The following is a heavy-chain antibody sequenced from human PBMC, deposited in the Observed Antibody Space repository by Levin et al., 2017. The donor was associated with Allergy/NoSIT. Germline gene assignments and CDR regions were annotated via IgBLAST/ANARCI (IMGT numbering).Heavy chain of an antibody. CDR1: GGSISSYY. Sequence: SETLSLTCTVSGGSISSYYWGWIRQPPGKGLEWIGYIYYSGSTNYNPSLKSRVTISVDTSKNQFSLKLSSVTAADTAVYSCARTVDCSGGSCYHSSWFDPWGQGTLVTVSS. D-gene: IGHD2-15*01. J-gene: IGHJ5*02. CDR3: ARTVDCSGGSCYHSSWFDP. CDR2: IYYSGST. V-gene: IGHV4-59*08.